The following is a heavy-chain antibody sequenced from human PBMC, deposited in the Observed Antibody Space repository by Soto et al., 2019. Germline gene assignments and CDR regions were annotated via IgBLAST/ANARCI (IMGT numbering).Heavy chain of an antibody. CDR1: GFTFSSYA. V-gene: IGHV3-23*01. Sequence: GGSLRLSCAASGFTFSSYAMSWVRQAPGKGLEWVSAISGSGGSTYYADSVKGRFTISRDNSKNTLYLQMNSLRVEDTAVYYCAKHYDSSGYLGYWGQGTLVTVSS. D-gene: IGHD3-22*01. CDR3: AKHYDSSGYLGY. J-gene: IGHJ4*02. CDR2: ISGSGGST.